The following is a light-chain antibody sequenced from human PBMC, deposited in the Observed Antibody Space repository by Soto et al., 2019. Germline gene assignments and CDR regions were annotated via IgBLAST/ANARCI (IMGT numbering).Light chain of an antibody. CDR1: NSDVGGYNY. Sequence: QSALTQPASVSGSPGQSITISCTGTNSDVGGYNYVSWYQQEPGKAPKLIIYDVSNRPSGVSNRFSGSKSGNTASLTISGLQAEDEADYYCSSYTSSSPYVFGTGTQLTVL. V-gene: IGLV2-14*01. J-gene: IGLJ1*01. CDR2: DVS. CDR3: SSYTSSSPYV.